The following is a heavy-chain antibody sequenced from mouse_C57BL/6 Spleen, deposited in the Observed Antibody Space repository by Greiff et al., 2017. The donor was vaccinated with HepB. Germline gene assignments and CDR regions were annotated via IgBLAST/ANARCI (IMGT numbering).Heavy chain of an antibody. CDR3: AGDYDAWFAY. Sequence: EVQGVESGGDLVKPGGSLKLSCAASGFTFSSYCMSWVRQTPDKRLEWVATISSGGSYTYYPDSVKGRFTIARDNAKNTLYLQRSSMKSEDTAMYCCAGDYDAWFAYWGQGTLVTVSA. CDR2: ISSGGSYT. V-gene: IGHV5-6*01. J-gene: IGHJ3*01. CDR1: GFTFSSYC. D-gene: IGHD2-4*01.